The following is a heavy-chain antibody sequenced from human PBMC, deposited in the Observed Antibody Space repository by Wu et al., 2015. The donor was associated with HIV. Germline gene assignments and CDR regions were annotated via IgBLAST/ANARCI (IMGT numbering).Heavy chain of an antibody. CDR1: GYTFAGQF. CDR2: ISPNSGGT. CDR3: ARTLATRPSFALDI. V-gene: IGHV1-2*02. J-gene: IGHJ3*02. Sequence: QVHLVQSGTEVKKPGASVKVSCKASGYTFAGQFMHWVRQAPGQGLEWMGWISPNSGGTEYAQKFQGRVSMSRDTYTKTAYLEVRRVTSDDTAVYFCARTLATRPSFALDIWGQGTMLIVSS. D-gene: IGHD6-6*01.